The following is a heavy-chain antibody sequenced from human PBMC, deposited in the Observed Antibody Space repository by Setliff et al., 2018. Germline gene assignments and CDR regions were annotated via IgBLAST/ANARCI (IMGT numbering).Heavy chain of an antibody. CDR2: ISSSSSTI. CDR1: GFTFSSYS. J-gene: IGHJ6*02. CDR3: ARDSSRIQDTYYYYFGMDV. D-gene: IGHD5-18*01. V-gene: IGHV3-48*01. Sequence: GGSLRLSCAASGFTFSSYSMNWVRQAPGKGLEWVSYISSSSSTIYYADSVKGRFTISRDNAKNSLYLQMNSLRAEDTSVYYCARDSSRIQDTYYYYFGMDVWGQGTPVTVSS.